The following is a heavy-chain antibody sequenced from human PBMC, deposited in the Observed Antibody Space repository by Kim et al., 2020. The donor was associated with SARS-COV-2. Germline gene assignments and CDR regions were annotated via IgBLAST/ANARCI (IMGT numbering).Heavy chain of an antibody. D-gene: IGHD3-10*01. Sequence: GSTGYADSVKGRFTISRDNANNSLYLQMNSLRAEDTALYHCASLGFGELGYWGQGTLFTVSS. V-gene: IGHV3-20*01. CDR2: GST. CDR3: ASLGFGELGY. J-gene: IGHJ4*02.